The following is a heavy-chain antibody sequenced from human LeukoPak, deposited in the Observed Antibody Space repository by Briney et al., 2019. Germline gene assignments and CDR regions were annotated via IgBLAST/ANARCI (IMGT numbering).Heavy chain of an antibody. Sequence: RGSLRLSCAASGFTFSGSDMHWVRQASGKGLEWVGRIRIKTNSYATAYAASVKGRFTISRDDSTNTAYLQMNSLKPEDTAVYYCTTLDFDYWGQGTLVTVSS. CDR1: GFTFSGSD. V-gene: IGHV3-73*01. CDR2: IRIKTNSYAT. J-gene: IGHJ4*02. CDR3: TTLDFDY.